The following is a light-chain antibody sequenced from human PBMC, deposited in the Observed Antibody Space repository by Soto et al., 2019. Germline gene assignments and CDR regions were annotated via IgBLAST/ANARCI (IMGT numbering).Light chain of an antibody. V-gene: IGKV3-20*01. CDR1: QSVSTNY. J-gene: IGKJ1*01. CDR3: QQYGTAPWT. Sequence: VLPQSPGTLSLSPGDRATVSCRASQSVSTNYLAWYQQKPGQAPRLLIYAASHRARGIPDRFGGSGSGADFTLTVSRLETEDGAGYDCQQYGTAPWTFGQGTKV. CDR2: AAS.